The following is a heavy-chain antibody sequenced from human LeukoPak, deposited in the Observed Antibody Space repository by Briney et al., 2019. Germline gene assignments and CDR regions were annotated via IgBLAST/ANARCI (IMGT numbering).Heavy chain of an antibody. CDR2: VADYGSV. CDR3: ARRRVTVIVVSTFDS. J-gene: IGHJ4*02. D-gene: IGHD3-22*01. Sequence: SETLSLTCAVYGGSFTNYFWSWVRQSPGKGLEWIGEVADYGSVNYNPSLQSRVTISLDTSKNHFSLKVSSMTAADTAVYYCARRRVTVIVVSTFDSWGQGTLVTVPS. CDR1: GGSFTNYF. V-gene: IGHV4-34*01.